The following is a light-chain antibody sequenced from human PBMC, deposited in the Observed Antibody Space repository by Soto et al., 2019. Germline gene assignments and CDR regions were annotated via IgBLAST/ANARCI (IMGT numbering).Light chain of an antibody. Sequence: DIQMTQSPSSVSASIGDRVTITCRASQGVNSWLAWFQQKPGKAPKVLIYTASALRGGVPSRFSGSGSGTEFTLTITNLQPEDFATYYCQQANSFPWTFGQGTKVEI. J-gene: IGKJ1*01. CDR2: TAS. CDR1: QGVNSW. V-gene: IGKV1-12*01. CDR3: QQANSFPWT.